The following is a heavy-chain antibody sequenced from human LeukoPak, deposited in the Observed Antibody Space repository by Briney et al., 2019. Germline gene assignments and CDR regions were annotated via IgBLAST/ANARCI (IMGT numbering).Heavy chain of an antibody. D-gene: IGHD1-26*01. V-gene: IGHV4-4*02. CDR3: SRESGPYCPFGH. CDR2: ISLRGRT. Sequence: PSATLSLTCGVSGGSITTTNFWSWVRPPPGGGLEGIGEISLRGRTQYNPSLKSRANISIDESSNHLYLSRASVTAADTAVYYCSRESGPYCPFGHWGQGTLVAVTS. CDR1: GGSITTTNF. J-gene: IGHJ5*02.